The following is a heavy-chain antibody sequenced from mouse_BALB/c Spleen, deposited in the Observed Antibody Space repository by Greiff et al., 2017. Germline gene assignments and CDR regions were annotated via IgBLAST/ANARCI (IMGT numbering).Heavy chain of an antibody. CDR3: ARQLTGTDYFDY. J-gene: IGHJ2*01. Sequence: EVQLVESGGGLVQPGGSLKLSCAASGFTFSSYTMSWVRQTPEKRLEWVAYISNGGGSTYYPDTVKGRFTISRDNAKNTLYLQMSSLKSEDTAMYYCARQLTGTDYFDYWGQGTTLTVSS. V-gene: IGHV5-12-2*01. CDR2: ISNGGGST. D-gene: IGHD4-1*01. CDR1: GFTFSSYT.